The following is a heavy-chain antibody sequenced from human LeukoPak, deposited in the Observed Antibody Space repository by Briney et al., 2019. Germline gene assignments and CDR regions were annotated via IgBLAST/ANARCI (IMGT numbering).Heavy chain of an antibody. V-gene: IGHV3-23*01. Sequence: PGGSLRLSCAASGFTFSIYAMSLVRQAPGKGLEWVSTLSGTGDSTYYADSVKGRFTISRDNAKNSLYLQMNSLRAEDTAVYYCARDFTITMVPRGGQGTLVTVSS. D-gene: IGHD3-10*01. CDR1: GFTFSIYA. CDR2: LSGTGDST. J-gene: IGHJ4*02. CDR3: ARDFTITMVPR.